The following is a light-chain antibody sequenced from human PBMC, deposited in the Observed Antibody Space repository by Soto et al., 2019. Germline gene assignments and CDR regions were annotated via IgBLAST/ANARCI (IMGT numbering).Light chain of an antibody. Sequence: EIVLTQSPGTLSLSPGESATLSCRASQSTATNSLAWYQQKPGQAPRLLIYGASSMATGIPDRFSGSGSGTDFTLTISRLEPEDFAVYYCQQYGTSPLTFGGGTKVENK. V-gene: IGKV3-20*01. CDR1: QSTATNS. J-gene: IGKJ4*01. CDR2: GAS. CDR3: QQYGTSPLT.